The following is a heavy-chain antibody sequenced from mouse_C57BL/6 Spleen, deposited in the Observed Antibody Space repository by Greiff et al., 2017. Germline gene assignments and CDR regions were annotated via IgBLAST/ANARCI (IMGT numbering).Heavy chain of an antibody. J-gene: IGHJ2*01. D-gene: IGHD1-1*01. CDR2: ISYAGSN. CDR1: GYSITSCYF. CDR3: ARATVGSLGY. V-gene: IGHV3-6*01. Sequence: ESGPGLVKPSPSLSLSCSVTGYSITSCYFWYWIRQFPGNQLEWRGYISYAGSNNYNPSLKNQISLTLDTSKNQFFLKLNSVTSEDTATYYCARATVGSLGYWGQGTTLTVSS.